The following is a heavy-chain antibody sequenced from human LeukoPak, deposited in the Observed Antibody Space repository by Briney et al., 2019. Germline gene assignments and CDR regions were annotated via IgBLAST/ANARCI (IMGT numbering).Heavy chain of an antibody. Sequence: GGSLRLSCAASGFSFDDLGMTWVRQVPGKGLEWVAGINWNGASTGYADSVRGRFTISRDNAKNSLYLQMNSLRAEDTALYYCARAVCPTIKFCDSSYFMDVWGKGTPVNVS. CDR1: GFSFDDLG. CDR3: ARAVCPTIKFCDSSYFMDV. J-gene: IGHJ6*03. CDR2: INWNGAST. D-gene: IGHD5-24*01. V-gene: IGHV3-20*04.